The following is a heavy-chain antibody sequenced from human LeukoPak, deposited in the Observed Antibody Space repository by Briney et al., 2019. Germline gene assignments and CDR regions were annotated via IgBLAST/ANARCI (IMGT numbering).Heavy chain of an antibody. J-gene: IGHJ4*02. Sequence: PGGSLRLSCAASGFTFSSFAMSWVRQAPGKGLEWVSAISGSGGSTYYADSVKGRFTISRDNSENTLHLQMNSLRTEDTALYYCAKDWGREFASGSSYLDDWGLGTPVTVSS. CDR1: GFTFSSFA. CDR3: AKDWGREFASGSSYLDD. D-gene: IGHD3-10*01. V-gene: IGHV3-23*01. CDR2: ISGSGGST.